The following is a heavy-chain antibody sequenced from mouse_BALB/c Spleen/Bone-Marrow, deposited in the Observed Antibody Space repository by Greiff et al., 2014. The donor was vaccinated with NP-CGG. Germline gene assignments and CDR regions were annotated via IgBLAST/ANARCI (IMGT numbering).Heavy chain of an antibody. CDR1: GFNIKDTY. J-gene: IGHJ1*01. CDR2: IDPASGDT. V-gene: IGHV14-3*02. CDR3: ARVNPWYFDV. D-gene: IGHD2-2*01. Sequence: EVHLVESGAELAKPGASVKLSCTASGFNIKDTYIHWVMQRPEQGLAWIGRIDPASGDTKFDPKFQGKATITADTSSNTAYLQVTSLTSEDTAVYYCARVNPWYFDVWGAGTTVTVSS.